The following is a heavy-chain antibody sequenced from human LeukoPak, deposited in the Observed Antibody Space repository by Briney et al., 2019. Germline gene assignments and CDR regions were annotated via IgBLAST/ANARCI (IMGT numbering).Heavy chain of an antibody. CDR2: IIPIFGTA. CDR1: GGTFSSYA. CDR3: AREWYYGSGGGDFDY. J-gene: IGHJ4*02. Sequence: SVKVSCKASGGTFSSYAISWVRQAPGQGLEWMGGIIPIFGTANYAQKFQGRVTITADESTSTAYMELSSLRSEDTAVYYCAREWYYGSGGGDFDYWGQGTLVTVSS. D-gene: IGHD3-10*01. V-gene: IGHV1-69*13.